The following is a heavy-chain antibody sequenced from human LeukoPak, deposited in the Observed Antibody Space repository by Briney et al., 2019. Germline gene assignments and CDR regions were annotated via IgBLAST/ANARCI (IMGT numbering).Heavy chain of an antibody. Sequence: PGGSLRLSCAASGFTFSTYAMGWVRQAPGKGLEWVSGISDSGGSTYYADSVKGRFTISRDNSKNTLYLQMNSLRAEDTAAYYCAKFLGSPTRRFDYWGQGILVTVSS. D-gene: IGHD3-10*01. CDR2: ISDSGGST. V-gene: IGHV3-23*01. CDR1: GFTFSTYA. CDR3: AKFLGSPTRRFDY. J-gene: IGHJ4*02.